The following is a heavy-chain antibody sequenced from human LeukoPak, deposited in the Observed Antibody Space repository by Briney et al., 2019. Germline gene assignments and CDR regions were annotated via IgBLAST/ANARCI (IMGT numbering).Heavy chain of an antibody. V-gene: IGHV3-21*01. D-gene: IGHD5-18*01. Sequence: PGGSLRLSCAASGFTFSSYSMNWVRQAPGKGLKWVSSISSSSSYIYYADSVKGRFTISRDNAKNSLYLQMNSLRAEDTAVYYCARGFGSRYSYGPLPYYYYMDVWGKGTTVTVSS. CDR2: ISSSSSYI. CDR1: GFTFSSYS. J-gene: IGHJ6*03. CDR3: ARGFGSRYSYGPLPYYYYMDV.